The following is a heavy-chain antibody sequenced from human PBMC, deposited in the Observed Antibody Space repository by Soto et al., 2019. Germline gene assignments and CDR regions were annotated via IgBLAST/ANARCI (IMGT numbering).Heavy chain of an antibody. CDR3: ARRYGSCFDY. D-gene: IGHD5-18*01. CDR2: IYYSGST. V-gene: IGHV4-59*08. Sequence: QVQLQESGPGLVKPSETLSLTCTVSGGSISSYYWSWIRQPPGKGLEWIGYIYYSGSTNYNPSLKSRVIISVDTSKNQFSLKLSSVTAADTDVYYCARRYGSCFDYWGQGTLVTVSS. J-gene: IGHJ4*02. CDR1: GGSISSYY.